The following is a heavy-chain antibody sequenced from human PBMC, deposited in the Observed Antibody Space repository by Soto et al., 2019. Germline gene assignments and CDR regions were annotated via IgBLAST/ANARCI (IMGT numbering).Heavy chain of an antibody. CDR3: ARHEGQPPYYFDY. CDR2: IYYSGST. Sequence: SETLSLTCTVSGGSISSRSYYWGWIRQPPEKGLEWMGNIYYSGSTYYNPSLKNRVTISVDTSKNQFSLKLSSVTAADTAVYYCARHEGQPPYYFDYWGQGTLVTVSS. CDR1: GGSISSRSYY. V-gene: IGHV4-39*01. J-gene: IGHJ4*02.